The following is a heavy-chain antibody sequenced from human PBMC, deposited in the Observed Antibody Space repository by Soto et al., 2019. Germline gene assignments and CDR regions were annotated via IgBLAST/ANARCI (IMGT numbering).Heavy chain of an antibody. D-gene: IGHD2-8*01. J-gene: IGHJ4*02. CDR1: GFSLSFSGVA. CDR2: IHWDDEK. V-gene: IGHV2-5*02. Sequence: PTLVNPTQTLTLTCTFSGFSLSFSGVAVGWIRQPPGKALEWLALIHWDDEKRYSPSLKSRLTITKDTSKNQVVLTMTNMDPVEKAKFFCGRGGGDCPNGVCYSPLFDYWGQGTLVTVSS. CDR3: GRGGGDCPNGVCYSPLFDY.